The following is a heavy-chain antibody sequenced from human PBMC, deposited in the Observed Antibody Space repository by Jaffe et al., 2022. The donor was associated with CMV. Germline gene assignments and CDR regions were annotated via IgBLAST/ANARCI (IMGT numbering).Heavy chain of an antibody. CDR1: GGSISSSNW. V-gene: IGHV4-4*02. CDR2: IYHSGST. D-gene: IGHD5-12*01. CDR3: ARKGWDSGYDSLDYYYYYMDV. J-gene: IGHJ6*03. Sequence: QVQLQESGPGLVKPSGTLSLTCAVSGGSISSSNWWSWVRQPPGKGLEWIGEIYHSGSTNYNPSLKSRVTISVDKSKNQFSLKLSSVTAADTAVYYCARKGWDSGYDSLDYYYYYMDVWGKGTTVTVSS.